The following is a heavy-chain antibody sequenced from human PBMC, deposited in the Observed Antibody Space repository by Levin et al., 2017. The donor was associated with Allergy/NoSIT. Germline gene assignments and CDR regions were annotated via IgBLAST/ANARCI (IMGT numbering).Heavy chain of an antibody. CDR2: IYYSGNI. CDR1: GGSISSYY. CDR3: ARVGDGIFDY. V-gene: IGHV4-59*01. Sequence: ASETLSLTCTVSGGSISSYYWSWIRQPPGKGLEWIGYIYYSGNINYNPSLKSRLTISVDTSKNQFSLKLSSVTAADTAVYYCARVGDGIFDYWGQGTLVTVSS. D-gene: IGHD3-10*01. J-gene: IGHJ4*02.